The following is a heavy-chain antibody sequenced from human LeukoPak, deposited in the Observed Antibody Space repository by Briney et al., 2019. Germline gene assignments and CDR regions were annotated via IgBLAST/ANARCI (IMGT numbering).Heavy chain of an antibody. J-gene: IGHJ4*02. CDR2: ISSSGSTI. CDR3: ATAPQTYRYLGY. Sequence: GGSLRLSCAASGFTFSSYEMNWDRQAPGKGLEWVSYISSSGSTIYYADSVKGRFTISRDNAKNSLYLQMNSLRAEDTAVYYCATAPQTYRYLGYWGQGTLVTVSS. V-gene: IGHV3-48*03. D-gene: IGHD3-16*02. CDR1: GFTFSSYE.